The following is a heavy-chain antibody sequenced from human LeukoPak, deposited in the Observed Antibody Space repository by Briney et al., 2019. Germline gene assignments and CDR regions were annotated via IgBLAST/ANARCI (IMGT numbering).Heavy chain of an antibody. J-gene: IGHJ4*02. CDR1: GFTFSDNY. CDR2: ISSSGNTT. V-gene: IGHV3-11*04. Sequence: GGSLRLSCAASGFTFSDNYMSWIRQAPGKGLEWVSYISSSGNTTYNADSVKGRFSITRDNAKNSLYLQMNSLRAEDTAVYYCARDYGGSSPFDYWGQGTLVTVSS. CDR3: ARDYGGSSPFDY. D-gene: IGHD4-23*01.